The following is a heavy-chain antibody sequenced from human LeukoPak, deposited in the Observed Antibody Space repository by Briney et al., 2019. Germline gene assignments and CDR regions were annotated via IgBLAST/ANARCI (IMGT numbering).Heavy chain of an antibody. CDR3: ARLGGSYDYYYYYGMDV. CDR2: INSDVSST. D-gene: IGHD1-26*01. J-gene: IGHJ6*02. V-gene: IGHV3-74*01. CDR1: GFTFSSYW. Sequence: GGSLRLSCVVSGFTFSSYWMHWVRQAPGEGLVWVSRINSDVSSTSYADSVKGRFTISRDNSKNTLYLQMNSLRAEDTAVYYCARLGGSYDYYYYYGMDVWGQGTTVTVSS.